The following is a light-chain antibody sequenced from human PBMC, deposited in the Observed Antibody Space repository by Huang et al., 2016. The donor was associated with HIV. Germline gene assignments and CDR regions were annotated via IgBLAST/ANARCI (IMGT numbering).Light chain of an antibody. J-gene: IGKJ4*01. Sequence: DIVMTQSPATLSVSPGDRATLSCRASQSVSSHLAWYQQKPGQAPRLLIYDASTRAAGIPVRFSGSGFGTEFTLTISSLQSEDFAVYFCQQYNQWPPRTFGGGTKVEIE. V-gene: IGKV3-15*01. CDR2: DAS. CDR1: QSVSSH. CDR3: QQYNQWPPRT.